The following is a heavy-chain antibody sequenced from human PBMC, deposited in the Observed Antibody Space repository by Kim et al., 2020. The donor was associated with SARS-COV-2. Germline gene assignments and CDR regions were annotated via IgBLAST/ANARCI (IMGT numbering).Heavy chain of an antibody. CDR1: GVSVSRSC. CDR2: ICYSGST. J-gene: IGHJ4*01. D-gene: IGHD3-16*01. Sequence: SETLSLTCAVSGVSVSRSCWTWIRRPPGKGLEWIGHICYSGSTTFNSSLKSRLSISVDSSKSQISLTLTSVTSADTAIYYCARARSSWGTTVVVLYHFD. CDR3: ARARSSWGTTVVVLYHFD. V-gene: IGHV4-59*02.